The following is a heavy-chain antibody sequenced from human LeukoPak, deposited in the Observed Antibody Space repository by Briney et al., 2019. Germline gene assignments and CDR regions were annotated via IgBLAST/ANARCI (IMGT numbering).Heavy chain of an antibody. D-gene: IGHD4-11*01. Sequence: SETLSLTCTVSGGSIVSHYWNWIRQPAGRGLEWIGRFYASGTTNTSPSLKSRVTMSVDTSKNQFSLKLSSVTAADTAVYYCARANSDYSNYYYYYMDVWGKGTTVTVSS. CDR3: ARANSDYSNYYYYYMDV. V-gene: IGHV4-4*07. CDR1: GGSIVSHY. CDR2: FYASGTT. J-gene: IGHJ6*03.